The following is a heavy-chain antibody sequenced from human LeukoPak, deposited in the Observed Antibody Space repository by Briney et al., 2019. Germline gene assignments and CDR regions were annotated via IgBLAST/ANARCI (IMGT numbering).Heavy chain of an antibody. CDR3: ARAVKYSSSWYGLYYYYYMDV. J-gene: IGHJ6*03. CDR1: GGTFGTYA. Sequence: ASVKVSCKASGGTFGTYAISWVRQAPGQGLEWMGAIIPIFGTTNYAQKLQGRVTITADESTTTVYMDLSSLRSEDTAVYYCARAVKYSSSWYGLYYYYYMDVWGKGTTVTISS. D-gene: IGHD6-13*01. V-gene: IGHV1-69*13. CDR2: IIPIFGTT.